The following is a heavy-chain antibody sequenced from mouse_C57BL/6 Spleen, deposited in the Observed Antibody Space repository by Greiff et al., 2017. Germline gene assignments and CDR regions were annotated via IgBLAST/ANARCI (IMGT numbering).Heavy chain of an antibody. V-gene: IGHV1-26*01. CDR1: GYTFTDYY. CDR2: INPNNGGT. Sequence: EVQLQQSGPELVKPGASVKISCKASGYTFTDYYMNWVKQSHGKSLEWIGDINPNNGGTSYNQKFKGKATLTVDKSSSTAYMELRSLTSEDSAVYYCARNDYDGYYFDYWGQGTTLTVSS. J-gene: IGHJ2*01. CDR3: ARNDYDGYYFDY. D-gene: IGHD2-4*01.